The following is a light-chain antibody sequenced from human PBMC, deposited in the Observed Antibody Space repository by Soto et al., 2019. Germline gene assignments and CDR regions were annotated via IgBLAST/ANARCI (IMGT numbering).Light chain of an antibody. Sequence: DIQMTQSPYSFSAAPGDRVTITCRASQHINTYLNWYQQKPGKAPKLLIFDAASLQSGVPSRFSGGGSRTDFTLTITSLQPEDFATYYCQQTSSAPFTFGHGTKVDI. CDR2: DAA. V-gene: IGKV1-39*01. CDR3: QQTSSAPFT. CDR1: QHINTY. J-gene: IGKJ3*01.